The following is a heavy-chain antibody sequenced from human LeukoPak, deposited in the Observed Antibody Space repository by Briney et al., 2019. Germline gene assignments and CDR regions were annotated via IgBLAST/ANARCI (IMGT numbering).Heavy chain of an antibody. CDR3: AKSRDGHNHGLY. CDR1: GFTFSRYG. J-gene: IGHJ4*02. V-gene: IGHV3-33*03. CDR2: MWYDGSNK. D-gene: IGHD5-24*01. Sequence: GGSLRLSCAASGFTFSRYGMHWVRQPPGKGLEWVAAMWYDGSNKLYADSVKGRFTISRDNSKNTLSLQMNSLRAEDTAVYYCAKSRDGHNHGLYLGQGTLVAVSP.